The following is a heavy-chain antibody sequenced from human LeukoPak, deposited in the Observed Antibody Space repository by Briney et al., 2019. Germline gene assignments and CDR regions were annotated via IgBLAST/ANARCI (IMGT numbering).Heavy chain of an antibody. J-gene: IGHJ3*02. CDR3: TRESPLFGDAFAI. CDR1: GYTFGDYA. V-gene: IGHV3-49*03. D-gene: IGHD3-10*02. CDR2: IRSKAYGGTT. Sequence: GGSLRLSCTGSGYTFGDYAMRWFRQAPGKGLEWVDFIRSKAYGGTTEYAASVKGRFTISRDDSKSIAYLQMNSLKTEDTAVYYCTRESPLFGDAFAIWGQRTMVTVSS.